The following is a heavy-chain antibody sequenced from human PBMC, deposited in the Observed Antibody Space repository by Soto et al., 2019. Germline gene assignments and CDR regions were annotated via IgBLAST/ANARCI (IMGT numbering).Heavy chain of an antibody. CDR2: ISYDGGNK. CDR3: ARRSTVSYHAIDV. J-gene: IGHJ6*02. D-gene: IGHD4-4*01. V-gene: IGHV3-30-3*01. CDR1: GFTFTSYE. Sequence: VGSLRLSCAASGFTFTSYEMHWVRQAPGKGLEWVAIISYDGGNKYYADSVKGRFTMSRDNSRNTLDLQMGSLRVGDTAVYYCARRSTVSYHAIDVWGQGTTVTVSS.